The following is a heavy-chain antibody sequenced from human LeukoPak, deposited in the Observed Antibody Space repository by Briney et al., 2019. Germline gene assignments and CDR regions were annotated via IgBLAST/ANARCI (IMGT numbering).Heavy chain of an antibody. J-gene: IGHJ4*02. Sequence: SETLSLTCTVSGGSIRSDSYAGGWIRQPPGKGLEWIGTVLYSGSTYHNPSLKSRVTISVDTSKNQFSLKLSSVTAADTAVYYCATRGYYDSSGYYYFDYWGQGTLVTVSS. D-gene: IGHD3-22*01. CDR3: ATRGYYDSSGYYYFDY. CDR1: GGSIRSDSYA. CDR2: VLYSGST. V-gene: IGHV4-39*01.